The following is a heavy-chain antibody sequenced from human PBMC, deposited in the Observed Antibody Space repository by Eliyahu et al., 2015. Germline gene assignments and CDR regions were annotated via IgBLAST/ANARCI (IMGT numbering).Heavy chain of an antibody. V-gene: IGHV3-23*01. CDR2: ISGSGGST. J-gene: IGHJ4*02. D-gene: IGHD4-17*01. CDR3: AKDRGQIPYGDYEDY. Sequence: EVQLLESGGGLVQPGGSLRLSCXASGFTFXGYAMXWGPHGPRGGGGWVSAISGSGGSTYYADSVKGRFTISRDNSKNTLYLQMNSLRAEDTAVYYCAKDRGQIPYGDYEDYWGQGTLVTVSS. CDR1: GFTFXGYA.